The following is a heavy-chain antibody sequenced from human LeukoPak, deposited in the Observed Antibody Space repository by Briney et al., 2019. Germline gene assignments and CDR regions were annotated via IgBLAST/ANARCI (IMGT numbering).Heavy chain of an antibody. V-gene: IGHV3-48*03. CDR3: ARGGTYYGFEY. CDR2: ISGTATTI. Sequence: GGSLRLSCRASGFTFNNYEMNWVRQAPGKGLEWVSYISGTATTIFYAATVRGRFTISRDNAKNSLYLQMNSLRAEDTAVYYCARGGTYYGFEYWGQGTLVAVSS. D-gene: IGHD1-26*01. J-gene: IGHJ4*02. CDR1: GFTFNNYE.